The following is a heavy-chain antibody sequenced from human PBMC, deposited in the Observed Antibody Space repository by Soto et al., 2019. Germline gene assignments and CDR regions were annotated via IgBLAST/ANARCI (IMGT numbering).Heavy chain of an antibody. CDR3: ARGQEGVVATH. CDR1: GGSLSGDY. J-gene: IGHJ4*02. CDR2: VKDGGHT. V-gene: IGHV4-34*01. D-gene: IGHD5-12*01. Sequence: QVQLQQWGAGLLKPSATLSLNCAVTGGSLSGDYWSWIRQPPGKGLEWIGEVKDGGHTNYSPSLRGRVTISSDTSNNQFSLRLNSVTDADTGVYYCARGQEGVVATHWDQGSLVTVSS.